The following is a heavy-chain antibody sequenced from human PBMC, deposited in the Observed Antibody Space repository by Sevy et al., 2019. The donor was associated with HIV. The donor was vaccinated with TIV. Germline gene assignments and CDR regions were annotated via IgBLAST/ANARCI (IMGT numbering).Heavy chain of an antibody. J-gene: IGHJ4*02. Sequence: ASVKVSCKASRSTFVSNDINWLRQAPGQGLEWVGWMRPNSGEVGYAQKFQGRATMTRNISITTASMELGSLRFDDTAVYYCAQGYYFTYWGQGTVVTVSS. D-gene: IGHD3-22*01. CDR2: MRPNSGEV. CDR1: RSTFVSND. V-gene: IGHV1-8*01. CDR3: AQGYYFTY.